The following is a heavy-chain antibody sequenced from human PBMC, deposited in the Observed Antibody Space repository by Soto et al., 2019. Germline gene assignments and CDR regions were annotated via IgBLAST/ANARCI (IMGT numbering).Heavy chain of an antibody. Sequence: GESLKISCKGSGYSFTSYWISWVRQMPWKCLEWMWRIDPSDSYTNYSPSFQGHVTISADKSISTAYLQWSSLKASDTAMYYCAREYYDILTGYPLHRYYFDYWGQGTLVTVSS. D-gene: IGHD3-9*01. CDR1: GYSFTSYW. CDR2: IDPSDSYT. J-gene: IGHJ4*02. CDR3: AREYYDILTGYPLHRYYFDY. V-gene: IGHV5-10-1*01.